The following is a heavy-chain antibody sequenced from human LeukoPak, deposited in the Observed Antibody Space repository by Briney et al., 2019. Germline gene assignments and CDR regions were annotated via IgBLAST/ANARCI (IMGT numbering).Heavy chain of an antibody. V-gene: IGHV3-9*01. D-gene: IGHD5-12*01. CDR1: GFTFDDYA. Sequence: GGSLRLSCAASGFTFDDYAMHWVRQAPGKGLEWVSGISWNSGSIGYADSVEGRFTISRDNAKNSLYLQMNSLRAEDTALYYCAKERGNSGYDYWGQGTLVTVSS. CDR2: ISWNSGSI. J-gene: IGHJ4*02. CDR3: AKERGNSGYDY.